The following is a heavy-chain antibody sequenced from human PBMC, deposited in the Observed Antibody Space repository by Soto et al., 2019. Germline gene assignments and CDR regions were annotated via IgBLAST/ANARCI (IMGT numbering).Heavy chain of an antibody. J-gene: IGHJ4*01. Sequence: EVQLVESGGGLVQPGGSLRLSCAASGFIFSTHWMTWARQGPGKWLEWLATIKPDAGVAYYADSVKGRFTISRDNAKNSLYLQMNSLGDDDTVVYYCANDGGWHFGYWGQGTLVTVSS. CDR3: ANDGGWHFGY. D-gene: IGHD6-19*01. CDR2: IKPDAGVA. V-gene: IGHV3-7*01. CDR1: GFIFSTHW.